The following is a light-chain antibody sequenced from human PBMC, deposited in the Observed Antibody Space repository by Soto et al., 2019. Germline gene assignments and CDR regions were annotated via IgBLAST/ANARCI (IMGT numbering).Light chain of an antibody. CDR3: QQLNSYPLT. J-gene: IGKJ4*01. Sequence: DIQLTQSPSFLSASVGDRVTITCRASQGISSYLAWYQQKPGTAPNLPISAASTLQSGVPSRFSGSGSGTEFTLTISSLQPEDFATYYCQQLNSYPLTFGGGTKVEIK. CDR2: AAS. CDR1: QGISSY. V-gene: IGKV1-9*01.